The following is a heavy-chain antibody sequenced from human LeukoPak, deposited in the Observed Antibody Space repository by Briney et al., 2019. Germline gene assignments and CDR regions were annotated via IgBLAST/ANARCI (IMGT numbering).Heavy chain of an antibody. D-gene: IGHD6-13*01. Sequence: ASVKVSCKASGGTFSSYTISWVRQAPGQGLEWMGRIIPIFGTANYAQKFQGRVTITTDESTSTAYMELSSLRSEDTAVYYCAREGIPAAGRRFGYWGQGTLVTVSS. CDR3: AREGIPAAGRRFGY. V-gene: IGHV1-69*05. CDR1: GGTFSSYT. CDR2: IIPIFGTA. J-gene: IGHJ4*02.